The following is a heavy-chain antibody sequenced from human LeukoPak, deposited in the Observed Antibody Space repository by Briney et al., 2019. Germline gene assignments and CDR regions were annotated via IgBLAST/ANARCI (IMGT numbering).Heavy chain of an antibody. CDR1: GFTFSSYG. D-gene: IGHD6-19*01. CDR2: IWYDGSNK. Sequence: PGGSLRLSCAASGFTFSSYGMHWVRQAPGKGPEWVAVIWYDGSNKYYADSVKGRFTISRDNSKNTLYLQMNSLRAEDTAVYYCAKDKGSSGWSEDYWGQGTLVTVSS. J-gene: IGHJ4*02. V-gene: IGHV3-33*06. CDR3: AKDKGSSGWSEDY.